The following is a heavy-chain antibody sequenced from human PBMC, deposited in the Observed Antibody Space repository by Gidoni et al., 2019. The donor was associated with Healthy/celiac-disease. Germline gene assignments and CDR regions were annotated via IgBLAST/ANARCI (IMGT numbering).Heavy chain of an antibody. J-gene: IGHJ4*02. V-gene: IGHV3-30*03. CDR2: ISYDGSNK. D-gene: IGHD3-9*01. CDR3: ARSVRYFDWLLLY. CDR1: GCTFSSYG. Sequence: QVRLVESGGGVVQPGRSLRLACAACGCTFSSYGMHWVRQAPGQGLEWVAVISYDGSNKYYASSVKGRFTSSRDNSKNTLYLQLNRLRAEDTAVYYCARSVRYFDWLLLYWGQGTLVTVSS.